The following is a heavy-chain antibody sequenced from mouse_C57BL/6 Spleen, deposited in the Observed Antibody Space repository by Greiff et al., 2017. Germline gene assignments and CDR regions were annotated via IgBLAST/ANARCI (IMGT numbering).Heavy chain of an antibody. V-gene: IGHV1-9*01. J-gene: IGHJ2*01. D-gene: IGHD1-1*01. Sequence: QVQLQQSGAELMKPGASVKLSCKATGYTFTGYWIEWVKQRPGHGLEWIGGILPGGGSTNYNEKFQGKATFTADTSSNTAYMQRRSRTTDDAAIYYCASSHYVSSYGDYWGQGTTLTVSS. CDR2: ILPGGGST. CDR3: ASSHYVSSYGDY. CDR1: GYTFTGYW.